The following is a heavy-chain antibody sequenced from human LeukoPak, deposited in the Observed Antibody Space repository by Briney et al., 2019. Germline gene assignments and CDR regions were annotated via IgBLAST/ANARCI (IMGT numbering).Heavy chain of an antibody. CDR3: VRDSGDCPDI. J-gene: IGHJ3*02. CDR2: ISSSSTI. V-gene: IGHV3-48*01. Sequence: GGSLRLSCAASGFTFSSYSMNWVRQAPGKGPEWVSYISSSSTIYYADSVKGRFTISRDNAKNSLYLQMNSLRAEDTAVYYCVRDSGDCPDIWGQGTMVTVSS. D-gene: IGHD2-21*02. CDR1: GFTFSSYS.